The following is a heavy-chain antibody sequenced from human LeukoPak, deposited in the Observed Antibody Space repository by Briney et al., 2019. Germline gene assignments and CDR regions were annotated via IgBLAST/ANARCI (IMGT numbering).Heavy chain of an antibody. CDR3: AKGVTIVVVPAAHLYYFDY. J-gene: IGHJ4*02. CDR1: GCTFSSYA. D-gene: IGHD2-2*01. CDR2: ISGSGGST. Sequence: GGSLRLSCAASGCTFSSYAMSWVRQAPGKGLEWVSAISGSGGSTYYADSVKGRFTISRDNSKNTLYLQMNSLRAEDTAVYYCAKGVTIVVVPAAHLYYFDYWGQGTLVTVSS. V-gene: IGHV3-23*01.